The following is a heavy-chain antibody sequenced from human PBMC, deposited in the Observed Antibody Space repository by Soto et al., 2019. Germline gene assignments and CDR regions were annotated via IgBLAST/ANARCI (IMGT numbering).Heavy chain of an antibody. Sequence: GSVRLSCVASGFTVSSYSMVWVRQAPGKGLEWVSYIFASGTTIYYADSVKGRFTVSRENAQNSLSLLINNLRAEDTAVYYCARDKDWAFDSWGQGTLVTVSS. CDR3: ARDKDWAFDS. D-gene: IGHD3-9*01. CDR2: IFASGTTI. J-gene: IGHJ4*02. CDR1: GFTVSSYS. V-gene: IGHV3-48*04.